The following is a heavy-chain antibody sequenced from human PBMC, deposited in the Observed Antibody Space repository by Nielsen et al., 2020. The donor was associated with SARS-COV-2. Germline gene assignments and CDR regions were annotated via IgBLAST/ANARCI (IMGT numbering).Heavy chain of an antibody. CDR3: ARAYYDSSYGMDV. Sequence: ASVKVSCKASGYTFTGYYMHWVRQAPGQGLEWMGWINPNSGGTNYAQKFQGRVTMTRDTSISTAYMELSRLRSDDTAVYYCARAYYDSSYGMDVWGQGTTVTVSS. D-gene: IGHD3-22*01. CDR2: INPNSGGT. V-gene: IGHV1-2*02. J-gene: IGHJ6*02. CDR1: GYTFTGYY.